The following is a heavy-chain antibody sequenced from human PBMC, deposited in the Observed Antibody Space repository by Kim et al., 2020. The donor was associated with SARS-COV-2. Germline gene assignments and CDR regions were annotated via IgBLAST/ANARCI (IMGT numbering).Heavy chain of an antibody. D-gene: IGHD1-26*01. CDR1: GGSISSGGYY. Sequence: SETLSLTCTVSGGSISSGGYYWSWIRQHPGKGLEWIGYIYYSGSTYYNPSLKSRVTISVDTSKNQFSLKLSSVTAADTAVYYCAREVWGGSAPLYYYYGMDVWGQGPTVTVSS. J-gene: IGHJ6*02. CDR3: AREVWGGSAPLYYYYGMDV. CDR2: IYYSGST. V-gene: IGHV4-31*03.